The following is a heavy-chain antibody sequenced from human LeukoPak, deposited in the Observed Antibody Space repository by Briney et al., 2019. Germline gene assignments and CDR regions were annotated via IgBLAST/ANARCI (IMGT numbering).Heavy chain of an antibody. J-gene: IGHJ6*03. CDR1: GGSISSYY. D-gene: IGHD3-10*01. CDR2: IYYSGST. V-gene: IGHV4-59*01. CDR3: ARVEEGYGSGRRENYYYYMNV. Sequence: SESLSLTCTVSGGSISSYYWSWIRQPPGKGLEWIGYIYYSGSTNYNPSLKSRVTISVDTSKNQFSLKLSSVTAADTAVYYCARVEEGYGSGRRENYYYYMNVWGKGTTVTISS.